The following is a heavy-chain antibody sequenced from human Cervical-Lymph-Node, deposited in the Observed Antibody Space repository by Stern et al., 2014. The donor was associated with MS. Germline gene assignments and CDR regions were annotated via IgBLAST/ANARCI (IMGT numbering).Heavy chain of an antibody. Sequence: QVQLVQSGPGLVKPSQTLSLTCNVSGGFIRTGGYYWDWIRQPPGKGLEWIGHVDYTGRTNYSPSLESRVTISLDTFKNQFSLNLNSATVADTAVYYCAKIRLGDGSVSWGQGTPVTVSS. J-gene: IGHJ1*01. V-gene: IGHV4-31*03. CDR3: AKIRLGDGSVS. CDR1: GGFIRTGGYY. CDR2: VDYTGRT. D-gene: IGHD3-16*01.